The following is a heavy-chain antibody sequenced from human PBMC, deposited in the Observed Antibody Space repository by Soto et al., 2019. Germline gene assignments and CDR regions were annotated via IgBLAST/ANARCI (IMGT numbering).Heavy chain of an antibody. V-gene: IGHV1-8*01. CDR1: GYTFTSYD. CDR2: MNPNSGNT. J-gene: IGHJ6*02. D-gene: IGHD6-6*01. CDR3: ARRGLSSSSTFRYFYYGMDA. Sequence: ASVKVSYKASGYTFTSYDFNWERQATGQGLEWMGWMNPNSGNTGYAQKFQGRVTMTRNTSISTAYMELSSQRSEDTAVYYCARRGLSSSSTFRYFYYGMDAWGQGTTVT.